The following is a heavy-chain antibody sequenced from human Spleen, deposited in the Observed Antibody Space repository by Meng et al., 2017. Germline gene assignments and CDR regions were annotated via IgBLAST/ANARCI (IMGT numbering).Heavy chain of an antibody. D-gene: IGHD3-10*01. CDR2: LDPIERKT. CDR1: GYTLSQLS. Sequence: QVQLVQSWAEEKKPGASVKVSCKVSGYTLSQLSIHWVRQAPGKGLEWMGGLDPIERKTIYAQKFQGRVTMTVDTFTDTAYMEVTSLRSEDTAMYFCATLKWEDVVGFRAFDYWGQGTLVTVSS. J-gene: IGHJ4*02. CDR3: ATLKWEDVVGFRAFDY. V-gene: IGHV1-24*01.